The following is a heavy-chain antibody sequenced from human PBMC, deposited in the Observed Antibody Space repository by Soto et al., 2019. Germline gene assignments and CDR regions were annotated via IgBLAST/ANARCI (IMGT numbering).Heavy chain of an antibody. V-gene: IGHV3-64*01. CDR1: GFTFSSYA. D-gene: IGHD6-19*01. CDR2: ISSNGGST. Sequence: EVQVVETGGGLVQPGGPLRLSCAASGFTFSSYAMHWVRQDPGKGLEYVSLISSNGGSTSYANSVKGRFTFSRDNSKNTLYLQMGSLRADDMAVYYWARDKALGYNSGWYSAFDIWGQETMVTVSS. CDR3: ARDKALGYNSGWYSAFDI. J-gene: IGHJ3*02.